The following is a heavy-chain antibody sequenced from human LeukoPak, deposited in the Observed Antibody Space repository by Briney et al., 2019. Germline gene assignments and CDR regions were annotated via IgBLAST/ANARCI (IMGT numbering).Heavy chain of an antibody. CDR1: GYSFTTYW. V-gene: IGHV5-51*01. J-gene: IGHJ6*04. D-gene: IGHD2-21*02. CDR3: ADDNGGGDCYPEGNYYGRNA. Sequence: GESLKISCKGSGYSFTTYWIGWVRQMPGKGLEWMGIIYPGDSDTRYSPSFQGQVTISADKSISTAYLQWSSLKASDTAMYYCADDNGGGDCYPEGNYYGRNAWGKGTRSPSPQ. CDR2: IYPGDSDT.